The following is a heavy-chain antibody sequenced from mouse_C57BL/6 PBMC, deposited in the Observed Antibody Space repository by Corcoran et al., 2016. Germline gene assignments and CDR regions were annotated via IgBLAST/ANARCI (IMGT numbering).Heavy chain of an antibody. Sequence: EVQLQQSGPELVKPGASVKISCKASGYTFTDYYMNWVKQSHGKSLEWIGDINPKNGGTSYNQKFKGNATLTVDKSSSTAYMELRSLTSEDSAVYYCARGYDYAMDYWGQGTSVTVSS. CDR2: INPKNGGT. CDR3: ARGYDYAMDY. CDR1: GYTFTDYY. V-gene: IGHV1-26*01. D-gene: IGHD1-2*01. J-gene: IGHJ4*01.